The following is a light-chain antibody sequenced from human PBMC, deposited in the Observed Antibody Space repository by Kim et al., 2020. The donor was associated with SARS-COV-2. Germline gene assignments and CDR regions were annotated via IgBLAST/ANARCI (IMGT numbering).Light chain of an antibody. CDR2: AAS. V-gene: IGKV1-27*01. Sequence: EIQVTQSPSSLSASLGDRVTMTCRATQDISNFLAWYQQRPGSIPKLLITAASTLRSGIPSRFIGSGSGRNFTLVITALQPEDVASYYCQKYNSAPYTFGQGTKLEIK. CDR3: QKYNSAPYT. J-gene: IGKJ2*01. CDR1: QDISNF.